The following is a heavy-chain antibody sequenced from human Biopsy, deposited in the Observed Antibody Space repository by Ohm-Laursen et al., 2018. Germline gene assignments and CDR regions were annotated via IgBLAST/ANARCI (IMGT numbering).Heavy chain of an antibody. Sequence: SETLSLTWTVSGGSLSSYYWSWIRQPPGKGLECIGNIHHSGSTNYNPSLKSRLTISVDTSKNQFSLKLSSVTAADTAVYYCAADINVWNVNYWGQGTQVTVSS. V-gene: IGHV4-4*09. CDR3: AADINVWNVNY. J-gene: IGHJ4*02. CDR2: IHHSGST. CDR1: GGSLSSYY. D-gene: IGHD1-1*01.